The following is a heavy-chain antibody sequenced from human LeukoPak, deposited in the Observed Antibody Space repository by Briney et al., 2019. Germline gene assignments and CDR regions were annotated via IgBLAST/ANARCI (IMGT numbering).Heavy chain of an antibody. V-gene: IGHV4-4*07. Sequence: ASETLSLTCTVSGGSISSYYWSWIRQPAGKGLEWIGRIYTSGSTNYNPSLKSRVTISVDTSKNQLSLKLRSVTAADTAVYYCARQDSGTYLNPLDIWGQGTVVTVSS. D-gene: IGHD1-26*01. CDR3: ARQDSGTYLNPLDI. J-gene: IGHJ3*02. CDR2: IYTSGST. CDR1: GGSISSYY.